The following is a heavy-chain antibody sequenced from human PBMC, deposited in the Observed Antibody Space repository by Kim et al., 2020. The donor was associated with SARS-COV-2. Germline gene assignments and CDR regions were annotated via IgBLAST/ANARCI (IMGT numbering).Heavy chain of an antibody. D-gene: IGHD3-10*01. V-gene: IGHV1-69*13. J-gene: IGHJ2*01. Sequence: SVKVSCKASGGTFSSYAISWVRQAPGQGLEWMGGIIPIFGTANYAQKFQGRVTITADESTSTAYMELSSLRSEDTAVYYCASLIWFGELSPLRYFDLWGRGTLVTVSS. CDR2: IIPIFGTA. CDR1: GGTFSSYA. CDR3: ASLIWFGELSPLRYFDL.